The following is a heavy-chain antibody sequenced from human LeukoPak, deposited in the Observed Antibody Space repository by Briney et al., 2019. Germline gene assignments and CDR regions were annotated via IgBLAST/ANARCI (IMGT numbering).Heavy chain of an antibody. J-gene: IGHJ6*02. D-gene: IGHD1-7*01. CDR2: IIPIFGTA. CDR3: ASRGTGTRLQFYSGYYYGMDV. Sequence: VASVKVSCKASGGTFSSYAISWVRQAPGQGLKWMGGIIPIFGTANYAQKFQGRVTITADESTSTAYMELSSLRSEDTAVYYCASRGTGTRLQFYSGYYYGMDVWGQGITVTVSS. CDR1: GGTFSSYA. V-gene: IGHV1-69*01.